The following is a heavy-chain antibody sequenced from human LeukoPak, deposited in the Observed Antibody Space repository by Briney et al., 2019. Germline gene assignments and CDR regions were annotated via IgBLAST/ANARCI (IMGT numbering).Heavy chain of an antibody. CDR2: IKQDGSEK. J-gene: IGHJ4*02. D-gene: IGHD3-9*01. CDR3: ARDSHYDILTGYLSR. CDR1: GFTFSSYW. Sequence: GGSLRLSCAASGFTFSSYWMSWVRQAPGKGPEWVANIKQDGSEKYYVDSVKGRFTISRDNAKNSLYLQMNSLRAEDTAVYYCARDSHYDILTGYLSRWGQGTLVTVSS. V-gene: IGHV3-7*01.